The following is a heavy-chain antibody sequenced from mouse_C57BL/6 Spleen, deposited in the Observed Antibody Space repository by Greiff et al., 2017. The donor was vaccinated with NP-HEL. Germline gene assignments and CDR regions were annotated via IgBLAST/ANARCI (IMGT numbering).Heavy chain of an antibody. CDR2: TYPGDGDT. CDR1: GYAFSSSW. D-gene: IGHD1-1*01. Sequence: QVQLQQSGPELVKPGASVKISCKASGYAFSSSWMNWVKQRPGKGLEWIGRTYPGDGDTNYNGKFKGKATLTADKSSSTAYMQLSSLTSEDSAVYFCAREVYYGSSYGYFDYWGQGTTLTVSS. J-gene: IGHJ2*01. V-gene: IGHV1-82*01. CDR3: AREVYYGSSYGYFDY.